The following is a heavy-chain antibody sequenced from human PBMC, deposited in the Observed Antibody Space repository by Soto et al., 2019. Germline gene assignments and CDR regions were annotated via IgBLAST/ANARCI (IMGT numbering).Heavy chain of an antibody. CDR1: GYTFTSYD. D-gene: IGHD5-18*01. CDR2: MKPNSGNT. J-gene: IGHJ3*02. CDR3: AIEDTAMGEAGAFDI. Sequence: QVQLVQSGAEVKKPGASVKVSCKASGYTFTSYDINWVRQATGQGLEWMGWMKPNSGNTGYAQKFQGRVTMTRNTSISRAYMELSSLRSEHTAVYYCAIEDTAMGEAGAFDIWGEGAMVTVSS. V-gene: IGHV1-8*01.